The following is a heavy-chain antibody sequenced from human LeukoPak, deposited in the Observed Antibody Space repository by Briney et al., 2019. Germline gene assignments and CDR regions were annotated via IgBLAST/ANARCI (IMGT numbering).Heavy chain of an antibody. CDR3: ASLWDTAMDDPFDY. J-gene: IGHJ4*02. CDR1: GYTFTSYY. CDR2: INPSCGST. Sequence: AAVKVSCKASGYTFTSYYLHWVRQPPGQGLEWMGIINPSCGSTSYAQKFQGRVTMTRDMSTSTLYMELSSLRSEDTAVYYCASLWDTAMDDPFDYWGQGTLVTVSS. D-gene: IGHD5-18*01. V-gene: IGHV1-46*01.